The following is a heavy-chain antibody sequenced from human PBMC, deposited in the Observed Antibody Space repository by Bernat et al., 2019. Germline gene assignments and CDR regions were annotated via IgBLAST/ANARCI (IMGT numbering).Heavy chain of an antibody. V-gene: IGHV4-39*01. CDR2: IYYSGST. Sequence: QLQLQESGPGLVKPSETLSLTCTVSGGSISSSSYYWGWIRQPPGKGLEWIGSIYYSGSTYYNPSLKSRVTISVDTSKNQFSLKLSSVTAADTAVYYCARHKQQLAFLRVVNYFDYWGQGTLVTVSS. J-gene: IGHJ4*02. D-gene: IGHD6-13*01. CDR3: ARHKQQLAFLRVVNYFDY. CDR1: GGSISSSSYY.